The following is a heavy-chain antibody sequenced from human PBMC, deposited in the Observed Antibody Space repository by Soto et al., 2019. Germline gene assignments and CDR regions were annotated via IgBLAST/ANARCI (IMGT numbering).Heavy chain of an antibody. D-gene: IGHD2-15*01. CDR3: AREGLIVVVVAATRYYYYYMDV. V-gene: IGHV3-66*01. J-gene: IGHJ6*03. CDR2: IYSGGST. Sequence: ESGGGLVQPGGSLRLSCAASGFTVSSNYMSWVRQAPGKGLEWVSVIYSGGSTYYADSVKGRFTISRDNSKNTLYLQMNSLRVEDTAVYYCAREGLIVVVVAATRYYYYYMDVWGKGTTVTVSS. CDR1: GFTVSSNY.